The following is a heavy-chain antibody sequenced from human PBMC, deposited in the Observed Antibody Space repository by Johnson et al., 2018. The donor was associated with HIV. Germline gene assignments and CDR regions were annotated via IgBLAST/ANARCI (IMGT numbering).Heavy chain of an antibody. V-gene: IGHV3-9*01. D-gene: IGHD3-22*01. Sequence: QLVESGGGVVRPGRSLRLSCAASGFTFDDYAMHWVRQAPGKGLEWVSGISWNSGSIGYADSVKGRFTISRDNAKNSLYLQMNSLRAEDTALYYCARVDYDSSGYYLYAFDIWGQGTMVTVSS. CDR3: ARVDYDSSGYYLYAFDI. CDR2: ISWNSGSI. J-gene: IGHJ3*02. CDR1: GFTFDDYA.